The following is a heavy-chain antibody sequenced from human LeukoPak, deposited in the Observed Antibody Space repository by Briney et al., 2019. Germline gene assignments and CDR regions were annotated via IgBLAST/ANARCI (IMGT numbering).Heavy chain of an antibody. Sequence: SVKVSCKASGGTFSSYAISWVRQAPGQGLEWMGGIIPIFGTANYAQKFQGRVTMTRNTSISTAYMELSSLRSEDTAVYYCARGQTGNVLLWFGGDYYYGMDVWGQGTTVTVSS. J-gene: IGHJ6*02. V-gene: IGHV1-69*05. D-gene: IGHD3-10*01. CDR1: GGTFSSYA. CDR2: IIPIFGTA. CDR3: ARGQTGNVLLWFGGDYYYGMDV.